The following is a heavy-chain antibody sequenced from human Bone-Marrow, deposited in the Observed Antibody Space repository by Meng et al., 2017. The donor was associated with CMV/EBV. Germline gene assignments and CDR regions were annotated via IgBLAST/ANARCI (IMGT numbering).Heavy chain of an antibody. D-gene: IGHD1-7*01. Sequence: LSHTCAASGFTVSTYKMHWVRQAPGKGLEWVSYINIGGDTIYYADSVTGRFTISRDNAKNSVYLQMDSLRVEDTAVYYCVLSGTQRDVDAFNMWGQGTMVTVSS. J-gene: IGHJ3*02. CDR1: GFTVSTYK. CDR2: INIGGDTI. V-gene: IGHV3-48*03. CDR3: VLSGTQRDVDAFNM.